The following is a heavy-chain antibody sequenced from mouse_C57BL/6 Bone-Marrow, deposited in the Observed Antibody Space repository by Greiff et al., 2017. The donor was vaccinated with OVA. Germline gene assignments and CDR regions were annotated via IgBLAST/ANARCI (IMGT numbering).Heavy chain of an antibody. J-gene: IGHJ2*01. CDR2: ISDGGSYT. D-gene: IGHD1-1*01. Sequence: DVMLVESGGGLVKPGGSLKLSCAASGFTFSSYAMSWVRQTPEKRLEWVATISDGGSYTYYPDNVKGRFTISRDNAKNNLYLQMSHLKSEDTAMYYCARDPYYYGSSQSFFDYWGQGTTLTVSS. V-gene: IGHV5-4*01. CDR1: GFTFSSYA. CDR3: ARDPYYYGSSQSFFDY.